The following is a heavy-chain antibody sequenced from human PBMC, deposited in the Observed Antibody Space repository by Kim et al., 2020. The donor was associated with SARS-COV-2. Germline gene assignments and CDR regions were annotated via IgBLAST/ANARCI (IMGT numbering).Heavy chain of an antibody. V-gene: IGHV4-39*01. CDR2: IYYSGST. CDR3: ARLGSSSWYGGWYFDL. Sequence: SETLSLTCTVSGGSISSSSYYWGWFRQPPGKGLEWIGSIYYSGSTYYNPSLKSRVTISVDTSKNQFSLKLSSVTAADTAVYYCARLGSSSWYGGWYFDLWGRGTLVTVSS. J-gene: IGHJ2*01. D-gene: IGHD6-13*01. CDR1: GGSISSSSYY.